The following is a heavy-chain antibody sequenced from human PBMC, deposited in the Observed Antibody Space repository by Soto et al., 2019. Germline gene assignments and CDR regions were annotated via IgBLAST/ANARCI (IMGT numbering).Heavy chain of an antibody. CDR3: AKDKVVRGVIILYYFDY. V-gene: IGHV3-9*01. D-gene: IGHD3-10*01. CDR1: GFTFDDYA. Sequence: GGSLRLSCAASGFTFDDYAMHWVRQAPGKGLEWVSGISWNSGSIGYADSVKGRFTISRDNAKNSLYLQMNSLRAEDTALYYCAKDKVVRGVIILYYFDYWGQGTLVTVSS. J-gene: IGHJ4*02. CDR2: ISWNSGSI.